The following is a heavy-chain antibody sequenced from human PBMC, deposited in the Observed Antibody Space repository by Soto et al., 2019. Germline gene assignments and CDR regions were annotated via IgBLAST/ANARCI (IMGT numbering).Heavy chain of an antibody. CDR1: GGSISSYY. CDR3: ARFVVVPAAIQYRAFDI. CDR2: ISYSGST. Sequence: SETLSLTCTVSGGSISSYYWIWIRQPPGKGLEWIGYISYSGSTNYNPSLKSRPTISVDTSKNQFSLKLSSVTAADTAVYYCARFVVVPAAIQYRAFDIWGQGTMVTVSS. J-gene: IGHJ3*02. V-gene: IGHV4-59*01. D-gene: IGHD2-2*01.